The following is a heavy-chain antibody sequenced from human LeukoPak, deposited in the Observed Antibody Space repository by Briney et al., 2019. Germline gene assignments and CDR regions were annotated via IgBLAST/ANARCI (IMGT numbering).Heavy chain of an antibody. V-gene: IGHV5-51*01. CDR3: ARGGSGWYFDY. J-gene: IGHJ4*01. CDR1: GYSFTNYW. D-gene: IGHD6-19*01. CDR2: IYTVDSDT. Sequence: GESLKISCKGSGYSFTNYWIGWVRQMPGKGLEYMSLIYTVDSDTKYSPSFQGQVTISVDKSIKTAYLQWTSLKASDTGMYYCARGGSGWYFDYWGHGSLVTVS.